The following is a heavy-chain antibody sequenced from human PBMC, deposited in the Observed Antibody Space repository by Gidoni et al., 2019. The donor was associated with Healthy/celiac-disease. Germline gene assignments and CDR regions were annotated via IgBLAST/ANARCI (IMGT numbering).Heavy chain of an antibody. Sequence: EVQLVESGGGLVKPGGSLRLSCAASGFPFSSYSMNWVRQAPGKGLEWVSSISSSRSYIYYADSVKGRFTISRDNAKNSLYLQMNSLRAEDTAVYYCARDSVYYYGSGSFWYWGQGTLVTVSS. CDR1: GFPFSSYS. CDR3: ARDSVYYYGSGSFWY. J-gene: IGHJ4*02. V-gene: IGHV3-21*01. D-gene: IGHD3-10*01. CDR2: ISSSRSYI.